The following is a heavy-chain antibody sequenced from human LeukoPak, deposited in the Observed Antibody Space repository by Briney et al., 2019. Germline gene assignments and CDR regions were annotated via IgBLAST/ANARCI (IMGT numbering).Heavy chain of an antibody. CDR2: IYYSGST. CDR1: GGSISSGGYY. V-gene: IGHV4-31*03. Sequence: SETLSLTCTVSGGSISSGGYYWSWIRQHPEKGLEWIGYIYYSGSTYYNPSLESRVTISVDTSKNQFSLKLSSVTAADTAVYYCARGWRKYYGSGSFSEPWFDPWGQGTLVTVSS. J-gene: IGHJ5*02. D-gene: IGHD3-10*01. CDR3: ARGWRKYYGSGSFSEPWFDP.